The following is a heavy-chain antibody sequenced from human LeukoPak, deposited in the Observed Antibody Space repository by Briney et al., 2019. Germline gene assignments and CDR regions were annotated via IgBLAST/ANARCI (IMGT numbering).Heavy chain of an antibody. Sequence: SETLSLTCAVSGGSISSSNWWSWVRQPPGKGLEWIGEIYHSGSTNYNPSLKSRVTISVDKSKNQFSLKLSSVTAADTAVYYCARSYCSGGSCYSGWFDPWGQGTLVTVSS. CDR1: GGSISSSNW. J-gene: IGHJ5*02. V-gene: IGHV4-4*02. D-gene: IGHD2-15*01. CDR2: IYHSGST. CDR3: ARSYCSGGSCYSGWFDP.